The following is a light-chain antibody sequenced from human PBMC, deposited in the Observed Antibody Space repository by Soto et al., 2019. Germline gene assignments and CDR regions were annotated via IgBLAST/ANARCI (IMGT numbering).Light chain of an antibody. CDR2: GAS. CDR3: QQYGGSPRT. V-gene: IGKV3-20*01. J-gene: IGKJ1*01. CDR1: QSISRY. Sequence: IVLTQSPGTLSLSPGARTPLSCRASQSISRYLAWYQQKPGQGPRLLIYGASSRATGTPDRFSGSGSGTDFTLTISRLEPEDFAVYYCQQYGGSPRTFGQGTKVDIK.